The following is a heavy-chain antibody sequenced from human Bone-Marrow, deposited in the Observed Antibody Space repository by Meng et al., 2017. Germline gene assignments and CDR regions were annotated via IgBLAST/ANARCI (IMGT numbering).Heavy chain of an antibody. V-gene: IGHV1-2*06. CDR1: GYTFTGYY. J-gene: IGHJ4*02. D-gene: IGHD3-22*01. CDR3: ARHGYYDSSGYYYFDY. CDR2: INPNSGGT. Sequence: QVQVVQSGAEVKKPGASVKVSCKASGYTFTGYYMHWVRQAPGQGLEWMGRINPNSGGTNYAQKFQGRVTMTRNTSISTAYLQWSSLKASDTAMYYCARHGYYDSSGYYYFDYWGQGTLVTVSS.